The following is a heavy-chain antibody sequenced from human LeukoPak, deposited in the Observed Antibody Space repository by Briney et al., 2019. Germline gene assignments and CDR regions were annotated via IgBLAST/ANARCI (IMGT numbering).Heavy chain of an antibody. Sequence: SETLSLTCTVSGGSISSSSYYWGWIRQPPGKGLEWIGEINHSGSTNYNPSLKSRVTISVDTSKNQFSLKLSSVTAADTAVYYCARGVTPTTYNWFDPWGQGTPVTVSS. V-gene: IGHV4-39*07. D-gene: IGHD2/OR15-2a*01. J-gene: IGHJ5*02. CDR1: GGSISSSSYY. CDR3: ARGVTPTTYNWFDP. CDR2: INHSGST.